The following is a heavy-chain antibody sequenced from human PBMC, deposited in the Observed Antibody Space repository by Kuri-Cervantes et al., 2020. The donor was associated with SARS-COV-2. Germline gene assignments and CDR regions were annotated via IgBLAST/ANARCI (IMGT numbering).Heavy chain of an antibody. CDR1: GFTFSSYS. D-gene: IGHD3-10*01. J-gene: IGHJ6*02. CDR2: ISSSNSYI. Sequence: GESLKISCAASGFTFSSYSMNWVRQAPGKGLEWVSSISSSNSYIYYADSVKGRFTISRDNAKNSLYLQMNSLRAEDTAVYYCARVVTMVRGVIENGMDVWGQGTTVTVSS. V-gene: IGHV3-21*01. CDR3: ARVVTMVRGVIENGMDV.